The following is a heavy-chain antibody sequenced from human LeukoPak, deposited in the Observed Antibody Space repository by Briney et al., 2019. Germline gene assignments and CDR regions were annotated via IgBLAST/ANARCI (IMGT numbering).Heavy chain of an antibody. CDR3: ARDKNSSAYFDS. D-gene: IGHD3-22*01. CDR2: IYSGGTT. J-gene: IGHJ4*02. CDR1: GFTFSSYA. Sequence: GGSLRLSCAASGFTFSSYAMNWVRQAPGKGLEWVSVIYSGGTTYYADSVKGRFTISRDNSNNTVYLQMNSLRAEDTAVYFCARDKNSSAYFDSWGQGTLVTVSS. V-gene: IGHV3-53*01.